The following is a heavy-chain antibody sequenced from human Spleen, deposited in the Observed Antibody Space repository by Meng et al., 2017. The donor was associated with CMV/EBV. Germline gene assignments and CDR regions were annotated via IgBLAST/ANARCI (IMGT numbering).Heavy chain of an antibody. J-gene: IGHJ5*02. D-gene: IGHD6-13*01. Sequence: SGGTFSGYTIAWVRQAPGQGLEWMERIIPIVAVAKYAQKFQGRVTITVDKSTSTAYMELSSLKPEDTAVYYCARDNIATARARWFDPWGQGTLVTVSS. CDR3: ARDNIATARARWFDP. CDR2: IIPIVAVA. V-gene: IGHV1-69*04. CDR1: GGTFSGYT.